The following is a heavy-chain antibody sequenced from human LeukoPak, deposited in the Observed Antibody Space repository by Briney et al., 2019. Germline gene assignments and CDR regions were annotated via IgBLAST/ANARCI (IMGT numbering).Heavy chain of an antibody. CDR2: ISTSVGGT. V-gene: IGHV3-23*01. CDR3: AKDPRDYYDSSGYYYSFDY. Sequence: PGGSLRLSCAASGFTFSSYAMTWVRQAPGKGLEWVSTISTSVGGTYYADSVKGRFTISRDNSKNTLYLQMNSLRAEDTAVYYCAKDPRDYYDSSGYYYSFDYWGQGTLVTVSS. D-gene: IGHD3-22*01. CDR1: GFTFSSYA. J-gene: IGHJ4*02.